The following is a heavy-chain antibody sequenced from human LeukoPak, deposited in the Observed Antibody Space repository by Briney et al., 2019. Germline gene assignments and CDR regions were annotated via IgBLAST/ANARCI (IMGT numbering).Heavy chain of an antibody. CDR1: GYTLTELS. CDR3: ATVPYYYDSSGYDY. Sequence: GASVKVSCKVSGYTLTELSMHWVRQAPGKGLEWMGGSDPEDGETIYAQKFQGRVTMTEDTSTDTAYMELSSLRSEDTAVYYCATVPYYYDSSGYDYWGQGTLVTVSS. J-gene: IGHJ4*02. V-gene: IGHV1-24*01. CDR2: SDPEDGET. D-gene: IGHD3-22*01.